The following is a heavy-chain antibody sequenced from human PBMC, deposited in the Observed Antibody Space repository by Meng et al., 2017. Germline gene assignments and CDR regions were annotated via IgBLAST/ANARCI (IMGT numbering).Heavy chain of an antibody. J-gene: IGHJ4*02. Sequence: GESLKISCAASGFTFSSYAMGWVRQAPGKGLEWVSAISGSGGSTYYADSVKGRFTISRDNSKNTLYLQMNSLRAEDTAVYYCARGGVVVAATSNEFNYWGQGTLVTVSS. CDR3: ARGGVVVAATSNEFNY. D-gene: IGHD2-15*01. V-gene: IGHV3-23*01. CDR1: GFTFSSYA. CDR2: ISGSGGST.